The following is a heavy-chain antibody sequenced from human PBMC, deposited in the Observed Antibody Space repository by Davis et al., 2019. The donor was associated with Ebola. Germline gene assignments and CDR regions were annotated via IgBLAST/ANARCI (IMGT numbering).Heavy chain of an antibody. CDR2: IKGDGSQR. CDR1: GFAFSTYW. D-gene: IGHD3-9*01. Sequence: GESLKISCTGTGFAFSTYWIHWIRQVPGQGLVWVSHIKGDGSQRNYADSVRGRFTLSRDNTKNTVYLQMNSLTVEDSGVYNCARVPRVGDKDGYIWGHGTTVTVSS. J-gene: IGHJ3*02. CDR3: ARVPRVGDKDGYI. V-gene: IGHV3-74*01.